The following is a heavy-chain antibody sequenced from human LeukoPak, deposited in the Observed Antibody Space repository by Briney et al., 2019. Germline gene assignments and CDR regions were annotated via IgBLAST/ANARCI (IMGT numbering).Heavy chain of an antibody. Sequence: PGGSLRLSCAASGFTFSSYSMNWVRQAPGKGLEWVSSISSSSSYIYYADSVKGRFTISRDNAKNSLYLQMNSLRAEDTAVYYCARASSGREPLDAFDIWGQGTMVTVSS. CDR1: GFTFSSYS. D-gene: IGHD6-19*01. CDR2: ISSSSSYI. V-gene: IGHV3-21*01. J-gene: IGHJ3*02. CDR3: ARASSGREPLDAFDI.